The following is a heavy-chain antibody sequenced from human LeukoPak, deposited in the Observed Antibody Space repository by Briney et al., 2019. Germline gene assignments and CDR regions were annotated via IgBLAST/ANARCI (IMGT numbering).Heavy chain of an antibody. D-gene: IGHD3-16*01. CDR3: ARETSQKGAHYMDV. CDR1: GGSISSGSYY. CDR2: IYTSGST. Sequence: SETLSLTCTVSGGSISSGSYYWSWIRQPAGKGLEWIGHIYTSGSTNYNPSLKSRVTISVDTSKNQFSLKLSSVTAADTAVYYCARETSQKGAHYMDVWGKGTTVTISS. V-gene: IGHV4-61*09. J-gene: IGHJ6*03.